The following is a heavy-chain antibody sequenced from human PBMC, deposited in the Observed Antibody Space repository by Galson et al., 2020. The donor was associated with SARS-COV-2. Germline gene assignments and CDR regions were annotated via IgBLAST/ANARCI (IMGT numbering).Heavy chain of an antibody. J-gene: IGHJ3*02. V-gene: IGHV3-23*01. D-gene: IGHD1-26*01. CDR3: AKDSEDGGSYGDAFDI. CDR1: GFTFSSYA. CDR2: ISGSGGST. Sequence: TGGSLRLSCAASGFTFSSYAMRWVRQAPGNGLEWVSAISGSGGSTYYADSVKGRFTISRDNSKNTLYLQMNSLRAEDTAVYYCAKDSEDGGSYGDAFDIWGQGTMVTVSS.